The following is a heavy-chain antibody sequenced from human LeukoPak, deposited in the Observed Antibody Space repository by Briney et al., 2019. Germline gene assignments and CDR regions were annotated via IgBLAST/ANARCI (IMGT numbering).Heavy chain of an antibody. D-gene: IGHD4-17*01. V-gene: IGHV4-59*12. J-gene: IGHJ4*02. CDR1: GGSIISYY. CDR2: IYYSGST. CDR3: ARGPTTVTRAFDY. Sequence: SETLSLTCTVSGGSIISYYWSWIRQPPGKGLEWIGYIYYSGSTNYNPSLKSRVTISVDTSKNQFSLNLNSVTAADTAVYYCARGPTTVTRAFDYWGQGTLVTVSS.